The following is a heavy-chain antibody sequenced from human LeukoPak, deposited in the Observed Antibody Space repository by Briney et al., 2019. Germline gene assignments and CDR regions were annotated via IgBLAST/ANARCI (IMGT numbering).Heavy chain of an antibody. CDR2: ISSSGSTI. Sequence: GGSLRLSCAASGFTFSDYYMSWIRQAPGKGLGWVSYISSSGSTIYYADSVKGRFTISRNNAKNSLYLQMNSLRAEDTAVYDCARRLTWSSSRYMDVWGKGTTVTVSS. CDR1: GFTFSDYY. J-gene: IGHJ6*03. V-gene: IGHV3-11*01. D-gene: IGHD6-6*01. CDR3: ARRLTWSSSRYMDV.